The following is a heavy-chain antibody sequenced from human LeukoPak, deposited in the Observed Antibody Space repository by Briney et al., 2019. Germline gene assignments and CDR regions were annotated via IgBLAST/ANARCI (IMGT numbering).Heavy chain of an antibody. D-gene: IGHD6-19*01. V-gene: IGHV4-4*07. Sequence: SETLSLTCTVSGDSISSYYWNWIRQPAGKALQWIGRIYTSGSPNYNPSLKSRVTMSVDTSKNQFSLKLTSVTAADTAVYYCARDSGSGGWLIDYWGQGTLATVSS. CDR2: IYTSGSP. CDR1: GDSISSYY. J-gene: IGHJ4*02. CDR3: ARDSGSGGWLIDY.